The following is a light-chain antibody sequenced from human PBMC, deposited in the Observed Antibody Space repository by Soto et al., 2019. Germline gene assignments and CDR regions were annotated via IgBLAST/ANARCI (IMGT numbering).Light chain of an antibody. CDR2: AAS. CDR3: QQNFRPPYT. Sequence: DIQMTQSPSSLSASVGDRVTITCRTSQSIRSYLSWYQQKPGKAPKLLIYAASSLQGGVPSRFSGSVSGTEFTLTVTGLQSEDFATYYCQQNFRPPYTCGQGTKLEIK. V-gene: IGKV1-39*01. CDR1: QSIRSY. J-gene: IGKJ2*01.